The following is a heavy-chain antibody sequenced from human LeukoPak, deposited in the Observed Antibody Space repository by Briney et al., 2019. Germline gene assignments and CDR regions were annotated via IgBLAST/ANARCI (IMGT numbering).Heavy chain of an antibody. Sequence: PGGSLRLSCAASGFTFSNYAMTWARQAPGKGLEWVSGVNSDGGSTYYADSVRGRFTISRNNSKNTLYLQMNSLRAEDTAVYYCAKGISNPDYWGQGTLVTVSS. CDR2: VNSDGGST. D-gene: IGHD4-11*01. V-gene: IGHV3-23*01. CDR1: GFTFSNYA. CDR3: AKGISNPDY. J-gene: IGHJ4*02.